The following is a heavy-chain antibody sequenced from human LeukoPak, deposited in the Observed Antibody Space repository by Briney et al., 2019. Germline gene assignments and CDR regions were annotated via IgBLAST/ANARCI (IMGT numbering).Heavy chain of an antibody. D-gene: IGHD2-21*02. V-gene: IGHV3-23*01. Sequence: GGSLRLSCAAAAFTFSSHGMNWVRQAPGKGLEWVSGITVSGANAYYADSVKGRFTISRDNTKNSLYLQMNSLRAEETALYYCAKDIGSHIVVVTALDYWGQGTLVTVSS. J-gene: IGHJ4*02. CDR2: ITVSGANA. CDR1: AFTFSSHG. CDR3: AKDIGSHIVVVTALDY.